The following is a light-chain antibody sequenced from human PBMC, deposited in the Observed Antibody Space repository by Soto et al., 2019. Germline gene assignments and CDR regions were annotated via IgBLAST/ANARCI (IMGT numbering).Light chain of an antibody. CDR2: AAS. CDR1: QGISNS. CDR3: QKYSNGPPWT. J-gene: IGKJ1*01. V-gene: IGKV1-27*01. Sequence: DIQMTQSPSSLSASLGDRATIACRAGQGISNSLAWYQQQPGKVPKLLISAASTLQSGAPSRFSGSDSGTDFTLTISGLQPEDVATSYCQKYSNGPPWTFGHRTKVEIK.